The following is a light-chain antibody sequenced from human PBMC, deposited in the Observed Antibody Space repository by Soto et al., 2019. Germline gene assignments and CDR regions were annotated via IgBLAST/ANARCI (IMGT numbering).Light chain of an antibody. CDR3: QQYSSHST. Sequence: DIQMTQSPSTLSASVGDRVTITCRASQSISNWVAWYQQKPGKVPELLIYDASRLQSGVPLRFSGSGSGTEFTHTISSLQPDDFATYYCQQYSSHSTFGQGTKVEI. CDR2: DAS. J-gene: IGKJ1*01. CDR1: QSISNW. V-gene: IGKV1-5*01.